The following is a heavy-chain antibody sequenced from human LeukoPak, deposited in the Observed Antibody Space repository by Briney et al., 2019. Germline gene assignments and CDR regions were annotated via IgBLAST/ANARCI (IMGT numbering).Heavy chain of an antibody. J-gene: IGHJ3*02. CDR3: ARVGGYCSGGSCFRRNGHDAFDI. V-gene: IGHV4-34*01. CDR1: GGSFSGYY. CDR2: INHSGST. Sequence: SETLSLTCAVYGGSFSGYYWSWIRQPPGKGLEWIVEINHSGSTNYNPSLKCRVTISVDTSKNQFSLKLSSVTAADTAVYYCARVGGYCSGGSCFRRNGHDAFDIWGQGTMVTVSS. D-gene: IGHD2-15*01.